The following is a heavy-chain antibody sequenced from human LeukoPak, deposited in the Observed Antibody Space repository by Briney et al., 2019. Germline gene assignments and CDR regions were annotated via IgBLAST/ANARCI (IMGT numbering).Heavy chain of an antibody. CDR1: GFIFNTYD. J-gene: IGHJ4*02. Sequence: PGGSLRLSCGASGFIFNTYDMHWVRQAPGKGLGWVSFIRSDGSHQFYVDSVKGRFTISRDNAKTTVFLQMNSLRVEDTAVYYFAKPSGSAFDFWGQGNLVSVFS. V-gene: IGHV3-30*02. CDR3: AKPSGSAFDF. CDR2: IRSDGSHQ. D-gene: IGHD1-26*01.